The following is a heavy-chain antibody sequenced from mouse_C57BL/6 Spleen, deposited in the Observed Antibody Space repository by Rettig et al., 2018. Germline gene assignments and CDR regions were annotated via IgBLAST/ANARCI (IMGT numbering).Heavy chain of an antibody. CDR2: GGNT. J-gene: IGHJ3*01. Sequence: GGNTNYNSALMSRLSINKDNSKSQVFLKMNSLQTDDTAMYYCARGFAYWGQGTLVTVSA. V-gene: IGHV2-9*02. CDR3: ARGFAY.